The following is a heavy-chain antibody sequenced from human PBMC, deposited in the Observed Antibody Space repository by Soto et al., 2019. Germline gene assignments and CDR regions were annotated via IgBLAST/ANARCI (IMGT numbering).Heavy chain of an antibody. J-gene: IGHJ6*02. D-gene: IGHD5-12*01. V-gene: IGHV3-30-3*01. CDR2: ISYDGSNK. Sequence: QPGGSLRLSCAASGFTFSSYAMHWVRQAPGKGLEWVAVISYDGSNKYYADSVKGRFTISRDNSKNTLYLQMNSLRAEDTAVYYCARDPHRDGYNYPYYCYYGMDVWGQGTTVTVSS. CDR3: ARDPHRDGYNYPYYCYYGMDV. CDR1: GFTFSSYA.